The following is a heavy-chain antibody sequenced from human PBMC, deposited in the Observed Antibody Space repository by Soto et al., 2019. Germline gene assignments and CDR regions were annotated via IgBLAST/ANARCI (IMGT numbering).Heavy chain of an antibody. Sequence: SETLSLTCTVSGGSISSYYWSWIRQPPGKGLEWIGYIYYSGSTNYNPSLKSRVTISVDTSKNQFSLKLSSVTAADTAVYYCARGITMVRGVGAPYYYYGMDVWGQGTTVTVSS. D-gene: IGHD3-10*01. CDR1: GGSISSYY. V-gene: IGHV4-59*12. J-gene: IGHJ6*02. CDR2: IYYSGST. CDR3: ARGITMVRGVGAPYYYYGMDV.